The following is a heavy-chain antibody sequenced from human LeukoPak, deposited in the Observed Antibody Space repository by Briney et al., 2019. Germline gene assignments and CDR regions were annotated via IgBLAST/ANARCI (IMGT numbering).Heavy chain of an antibody. CDR3: ASDPSISGWFDP. CDR2: IYSGGST. V-gene: IGHV3-66*02. Sequence: GGSLRLSCAASGFTVSSNYMSWVRQAPGKGLEWVSVIYSGGSTYYADSAKGRFTISRDNSKNTLYLQMNSLRAEDTAVYYCASDPSISGWFDPWGQGTLVTVSS. CDR1: GFTVSSNY. J-gene: IGHJ5*02. D-gene: IGHD6-25*01.